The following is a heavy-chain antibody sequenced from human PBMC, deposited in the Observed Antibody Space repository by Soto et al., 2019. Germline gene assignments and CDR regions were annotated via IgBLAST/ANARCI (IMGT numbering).Heavy chain of an antibody. CDR2: INGGGIST. CDR1: GFTFRNYA. D-gene: IGHD3-3*01. J-gene: IGHJ5*02. Sequence: QLLQSGGGLVQPAGSLRLSCSVSGFTFRNYAMSWVRQTPEKGQEWVSAINGGGISTYYADSVKGRFTISRDQSKNTIYLQMDSLRVEDTALDYCTKGRYLEWFLSGGGEESWGRGTLVTVSS. V-gene: IGHV3-23*01. CDR3: TKGRYLEWFLSGGGEES.